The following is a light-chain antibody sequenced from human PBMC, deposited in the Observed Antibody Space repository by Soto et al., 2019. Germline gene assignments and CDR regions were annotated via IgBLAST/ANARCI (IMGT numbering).Light chain of an antibody. CDR3: QQYYDYPPLI. CDR2: GAS. CDR1: RNINRK. V-gene: IGKV3-15*01. Sequence: EIVMTQSPATLSVSPGERATLSCRASRNINRKLAWYQQKPVQAPRLLISGASTRATGIPARFSGSGSATEFTLTISSLQSEAFAVYYCQQYYDYPPLIFGGGTKVEIK. J-gene: IGKJ4*01.